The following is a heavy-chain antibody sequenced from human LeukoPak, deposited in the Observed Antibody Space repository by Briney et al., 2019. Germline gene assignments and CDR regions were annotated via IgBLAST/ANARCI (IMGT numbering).Heavy chain of an antibody. V-gene: IGHV4-31*03. Sequence: TLSLACTVSGGSISSGGYYWSWIRQHPGKGLEWIGYIYYSGSTYYNPSLKSRVTISVDTSKNQFSLKLSSVTAADTAVYYYARDPLGWFDPWGQGTLVTVSS. CDR1: GGSISSGGYY. CDR2: IYYSGST. J-gene: IGHJ5*02. CDR3: ARDPLGWFDP. D-gene: IGHD3-16*01.